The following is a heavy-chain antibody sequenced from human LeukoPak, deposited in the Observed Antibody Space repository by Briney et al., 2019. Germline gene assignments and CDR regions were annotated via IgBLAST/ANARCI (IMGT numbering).Heavy chain of an antibody. CDR2: IYYSGST. V-gene: IGHV4-61*08. J-gene: IGHJ6*02. CDR3: ARGEYYYGSGRYYGMDV. D-gene: IGHD3-10*01. CDR1: GGSISSGDYY. Sequence: SQTLSLTCTVSGGSISSGDYYWSWIRQPPGKGPEWIGYIYYSGSTNYNPSLKSRVTISVDTSKNQFSLKLSSVTAADTAVYYCARGEYYYGSGRYYGMDVWGQGTTVTVSS.